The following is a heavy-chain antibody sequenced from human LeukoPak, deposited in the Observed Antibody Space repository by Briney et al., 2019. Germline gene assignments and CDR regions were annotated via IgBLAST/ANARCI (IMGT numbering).Heavy chain of an antibody. CDR2: INPNSGGT. Sequence: ASVKVSCKASGYTFTGYYMHWVRQAPGQGLEWMGWINPNSGGTNYAQKFQGRVTMTRDMSTSTVYMELSSLRSEDTAVYYCARGWGRKLELNYWGQGTLVTVSS. V-gene: IGHV1-2*02. CDR3: ARGWGRKLELNY. J-gene: IGHJ4*02. D-gene: IGHD1-7*01. CDR1: GYTFTGYY.